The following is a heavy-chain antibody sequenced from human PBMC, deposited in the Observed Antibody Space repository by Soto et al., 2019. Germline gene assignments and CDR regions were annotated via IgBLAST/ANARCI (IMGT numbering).Heavy chain of an antibody. CDR2: INHSGST. V-gene: IGHV4-34*01. Sequence: QVQLQQWGAGLLKPSETLSLTCAVYGGSFSGYYWSWIRQPPGKGLEWIGEINHSGSTNYNPSLKSRVTISVDTSKNQFSLKLSSVTAAETAVYYCARGRTQLWNFDYWGQGTLVTVSS. D-gene: IGHD5-18*01. J-gene: IGHJ4*02. CDR3: ARGRTQLWNFDY. CDR1: GGSFSGYY.